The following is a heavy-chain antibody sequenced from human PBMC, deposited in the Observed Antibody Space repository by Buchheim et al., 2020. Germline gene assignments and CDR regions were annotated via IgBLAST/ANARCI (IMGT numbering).Heavy chain of an antibody. Sequence: QVQLVQSGAEVKKPGASVKVSCKASGYTFTSYDINWVRQATGQGLEWMGWMNPNSGNTGYAQKFQGRVTMTRNTSISTAHMELSSLRSEDTAVYYCYVWGSYRYSLFGLVMDVWGKGTT. CDR2: MNPNSGNT. CDR3: YVWGSYRYSLFGLVMDV. V-gene: IGHV1-8*01. D-gene: IGHD3-16*02. CDR1: GYTFTSYD. J-gene: IGHJ6*03.